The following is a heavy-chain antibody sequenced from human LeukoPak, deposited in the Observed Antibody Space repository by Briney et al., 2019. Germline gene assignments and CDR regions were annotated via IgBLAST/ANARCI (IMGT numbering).Heavy chain of an antibody. J-gene: IGHJ4*02. CDR2: INHSGST. CDR1: GGSFSGYY. Sequence: SETLSLTCAVYGGSFSGYYWSWIRQPPGKGLEWIGEINHSGSTNYNPSFKSRVTISVDTSKNQFSLKLSSVTAADTAMYYCARGRVFPPTIDYWGQGTLVTVSS. V-gene: IGHV4-34*01. D-gene: IGHD2-8*01. CDR3: ARGRVFPPTIDY.